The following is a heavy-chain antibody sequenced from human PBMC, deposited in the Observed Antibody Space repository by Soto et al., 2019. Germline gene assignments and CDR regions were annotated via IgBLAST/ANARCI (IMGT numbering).Heavy chain of an antibody. D-gene: IGHD3-22*01. CDR2: ISVYGCNK. Sequence: GGSLRLPCAPSGFTFSSYAWHGVRQAPAKGRELVVVISVYGCNKYYADSVKGRFTISRDNSKNTLYLQMNSLRAEDTAVYYCAKDRDYDISGYQPPEFDYGGQGTLVTVSS. J-gene: IGHJ4*02. CDR1: GFTFSSYA. CDR3: AKDRDYDISGYQPPEFDY. V-gene: IGHV3-30*18.